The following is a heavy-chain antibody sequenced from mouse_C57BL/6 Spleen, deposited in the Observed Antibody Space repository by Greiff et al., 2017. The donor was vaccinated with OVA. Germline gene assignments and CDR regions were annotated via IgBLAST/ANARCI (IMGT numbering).Heavy chain of an antibody. D-gene: IGHD1-1*01. CDR2: IYPRDGST. Sequence: VHLVESGPELVKPGASVKLSCKASGYTFTSYDINWVKQRPGQGLEWIGWIYPRDGSTKYNEKFKGKATLTVDTSSSTAYMELHSLTSEDSAVYFCARREEVLRSSMDYWGQGTSVTVSS. J-gene: IGHJ4*01. CDR1: GYTFTSYD. V-gene: IGHV1-85*01. CDR3: ARREEVLRSSMDY.